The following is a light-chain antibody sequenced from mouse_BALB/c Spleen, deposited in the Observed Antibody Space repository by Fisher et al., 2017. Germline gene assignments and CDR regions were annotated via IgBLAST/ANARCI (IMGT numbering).Light chain of an antibody. CDR2: STS. CDR3: FQGSSYPST. CDR1: SSVSSSY. J-gene: IGKJ5*01. Sequence: IVITQTPALMSASPGEKVTMTCSASSSVSSSYLHWYQQKPGSSPKLWIYSTSNLASGVPARFSGSGSGNSYSLTISSMEAEDVATYYCFQGSSYPSTFGAGTKLELK. V-gene: IGKV4-79*01.